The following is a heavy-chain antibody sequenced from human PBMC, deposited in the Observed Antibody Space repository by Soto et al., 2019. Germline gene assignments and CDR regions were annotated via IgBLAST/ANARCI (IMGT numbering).Heavy chain of an antibody. CDR2: IWYDGGNK. V-gene: IGHV3-33*01. D-gene: IGHD6-19*01. Sequence: GGALRLSFAASGFNFSSYVMHRGRPGPGKGVGGVAVIWYDGGNKYYADSVKGRFTISRDNSKNTLYLQMNSLRAEDTAVYYCARDGQWLPRDGLRSSYYFDYWGQGTLVTVSS. CDR3: ARDGQWLPRDGLRSSYYFDY. CDR1: GFNFSSYV. J-gene: IGHJ4*02.